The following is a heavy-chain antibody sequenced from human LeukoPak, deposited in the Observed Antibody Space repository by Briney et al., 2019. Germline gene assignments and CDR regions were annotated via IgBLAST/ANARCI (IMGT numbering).Heavy chain of an antibody. J-gene: IGHJ4*02. Sequence: PGRSLRLSCAASGFTFSSYAMHWVRQAPGKGLEYVSAISSNGGSTYYANSVKGRFTISRDNSKNTLYLQMGSLRAEDMAVYYYARELGGYYLYWGQGTLVTVSS. CDR3: ARELGGYYLY. D-gene: IGHD3-22*01. CDR1: GFTFSSYA. V-gene: IGHV3-64*01. CDR2: ISSNGGST.